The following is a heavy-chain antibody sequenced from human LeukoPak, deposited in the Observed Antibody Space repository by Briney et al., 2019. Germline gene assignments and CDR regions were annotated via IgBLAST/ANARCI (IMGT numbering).Heavy chain of an antibody. CDR3: ARKVVVPAEADY. J-gene: IGHJ4*02. D-gene: IGHD2-2*01. V-gene: IGHV1-2*02. CDR2: INPNSGGT. Sequence: ASVKVPCKASGYTFTGYYMHWVRQAPGQGLEWMGWINPNSGGTNYAQKFQGRVTMTRDTSISTAYMELSRLRSDDTAIYYCARKVVVPAEADYWGQGTLVTVSS. CDR1: GYTFTGYY.